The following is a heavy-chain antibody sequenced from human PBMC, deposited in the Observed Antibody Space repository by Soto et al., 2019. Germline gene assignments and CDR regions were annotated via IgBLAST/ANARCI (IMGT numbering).Heavy chain of an antibody. J-gene: IGHJ6*02. V-gene: IGHV1-69*01. Sequence: QVQLVQSGAEVKKPGSSVKVSCKASGGTFSSYAISWVRQAPGQGLEWMGGIIPIFGTANYAQKFQGRVTVTADESTSTAYMELSSLRSEDTAVYYCARRGYSYGLRTYYYYGMDVWGQGTTVTVSS. CDR2: IIPIFGTA. D-gene: IGHD5-18*01. CDR1: GGTFSSYA. CDR3: ARRGYSYGLRTYYYYGMDV.